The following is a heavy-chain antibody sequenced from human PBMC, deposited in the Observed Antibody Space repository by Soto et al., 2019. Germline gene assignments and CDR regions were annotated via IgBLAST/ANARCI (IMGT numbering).Heavy chain of an antibody. J-gene: IGHJ3*02. CDR2: ISSSGSTI. CDR1: GFTFSDYY. Sequence: SLRLSCAASGFTFSDYYMSWIRQAPGKGLEWVSYISSSGSTIYYADSVKGRFTISRDNAKNSLYLQMNSLRAEDTAVYYCARDPRQWLPYDAFDIWGQGTMVTVSS. V-gene: IGHV3-11*01. CDR3: ARDPRQWLPYDAFDI. D-gene: IGHD6-19*01.